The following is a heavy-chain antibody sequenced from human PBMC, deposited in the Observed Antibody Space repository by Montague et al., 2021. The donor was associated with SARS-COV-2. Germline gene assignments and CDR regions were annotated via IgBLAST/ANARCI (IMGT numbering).Heavy chain of an antibody. D-gene: IGHD6-25*01. V-gene: IGHV4-61*02. Sequence: TLSLTCTVSGGSISSGSYYWSWIRQPAGKGLEWIGGIYTSGSTNYNPSLKSRVTISVDTSKNQFSLKLSSVTAADTAVYYCARLLRWGLIATEYYFDYWGQGTLVTVSS. CDR3: ARLLRWGLIATEYYFDY. CDR1: GGSISSGSYY. CDR2: IYTSGST. J-gene: IGHJ4*02.